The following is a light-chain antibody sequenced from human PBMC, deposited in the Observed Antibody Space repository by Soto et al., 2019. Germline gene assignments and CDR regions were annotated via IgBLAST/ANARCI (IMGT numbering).Light chain of an antibody. Sequence: DIQLTQSPTFLSASAGDRVSIPCRASQDIRRYLVWYQQKPGKAPNLLIYDASSLQTGVPSRFSGSGSGTEFTLTITSLQPEDFATCYCRHFYTFGRGAKGDIK. V-gene: IGKV1-9*01. J-gene: IGKJ2*01. CDR1: QDIRRY. CDR3: RHFYT. CDR2: DAS.